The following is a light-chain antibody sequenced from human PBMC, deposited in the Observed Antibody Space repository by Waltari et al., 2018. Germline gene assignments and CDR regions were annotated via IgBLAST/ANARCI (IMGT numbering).Light chain of an antibody. J-gene: IGLJ3*02. CDR3: SSYTLTYTRV. CDR2: HVT. Sequence: QSALTHPASGSGSPGQSITISCTGTSSDICATNYISWYRQHPGKAPKLILYHVTTRPSGVSKRFSGSKSGNTASLTISGLQAEDEADYFCSSYTLTYTRVFGGGTKLTVL. V-gene: IGLV2-14*01. CDR1: SSDICATNY.